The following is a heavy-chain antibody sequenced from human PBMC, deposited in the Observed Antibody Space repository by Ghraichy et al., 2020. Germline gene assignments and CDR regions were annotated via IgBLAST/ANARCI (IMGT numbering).Heavy chain of an antibody. J-gene: IGHJ4*02. V-gene: IGHV1-18*01. Sequence: ASVKVSCKASGYTFTSYGMGWVRQAPGQGLEWMGSISTYNGNTNYAQKFQDRVTMTTDTSTSTAYMELGSLSSDDTAVYYCARDPGDLGVVVADFEYGGQGTLV. CDR3: ARDPGDLGVVVADFEY. CDR2: ISTYNGNT. CDR1: GYTFTSYG. D-gene: IGHD2-15*01.